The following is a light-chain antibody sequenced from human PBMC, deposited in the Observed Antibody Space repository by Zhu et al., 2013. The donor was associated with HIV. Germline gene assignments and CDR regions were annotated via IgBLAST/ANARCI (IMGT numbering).Light chain of an antibody. CDR3: QQYNDWPPSIT. Sequence: IVMSQSPATVSVSPGERVTLSCRASQGLGSSLAWYQQKSGQAPRLLIYAASTRATGIPARFSGRGSGTEFTLTISSLQSEDFAVYFCQQYNDWPPSITFGQGTRLEIK. CDR2: AAS. J-gene: IGKJ5*01. CDR1: QGLGSS. V-gene: IGKV3-15*01.